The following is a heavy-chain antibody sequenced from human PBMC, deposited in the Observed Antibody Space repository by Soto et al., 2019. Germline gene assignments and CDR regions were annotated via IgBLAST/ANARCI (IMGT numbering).Heavy chain of an antibody. D-gene: IGHD1-20*01. CDR2: IIPIFGTA. Sequence: SVKVSWKGAGGTFSSYASSWVRQAPGQGLEWMGGIIPIFGTANYAQKFQGRVTITADESTGTVYMELSSLRSEDTAVYYCARDEGLIGTSYNWFDPWGQGTLVTVSS. CDR3: ARDEGLIGTSYNWFDP. V-gene: IGHV1-69*13. J-gene: IGHJ5*02. CDR1: GGTFSSYA.